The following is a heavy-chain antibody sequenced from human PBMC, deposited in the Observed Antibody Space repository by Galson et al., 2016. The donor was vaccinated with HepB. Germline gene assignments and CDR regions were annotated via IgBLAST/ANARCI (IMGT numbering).Heavy chain of an antibody. CDR1: GGSTISYY. Sequence: TLSLTCTVSGGSTISYYWGWVRQPPGKGLEWIGYVYSSGYTNYNPSLRSRVTVSVDTSNHQFSLRLTSVTAADTGVYYCAKFNPVDGFDVWGQGTMVTVSS. CDR3: AKFNPVDGFDV. CDR2: VYSSGYT. J-gene: IGHJ3*01. V-gene: IGHV4-59*01.